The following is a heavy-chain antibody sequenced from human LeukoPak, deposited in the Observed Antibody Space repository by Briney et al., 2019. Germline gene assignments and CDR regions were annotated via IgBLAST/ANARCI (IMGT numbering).Heavy chain of an antibody. D-gene: IGHD4-17*01. CDR3: ARGDPTVTTTGSGGLDI. V-gene: IGHV3-74*01. CDR1: GFTFRSYW. Sequence: GGSLRLSCAASGFTFRSYWMHWVRLPPGKGLVWVSRIKSDGSSTSYADFVKGRFTISRDNAKTTLYLKMNSLRAEDTAVYYCARGDPTVTTTGSGGLDIWGQGTMITVSS. CDR2: IKSDGSST. J-gene: IGHJ3*02.